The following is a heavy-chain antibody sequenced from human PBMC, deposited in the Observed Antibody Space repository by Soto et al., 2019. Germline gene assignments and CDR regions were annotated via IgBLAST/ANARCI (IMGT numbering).Heavy chain of an antibody. Sequence: ASVKVSCKXSGYSFTSTGISWVRQAPGQGPEWMGWTSTFNGEAKYAQKLQGRVTMTTDTSTTTAYMELRSLTSDDTAVYYCARDLDGSGSYFTDYWGQGTLVTVSS. CDR1: GYSFTSTG. J-gene: IGHJ4*02. CDR2: TSTFNGEA. CDR3: ARDLDGSGSYFTDY. D-gene: IGHD3-10*01. V-gene: IGHV1-18*01.